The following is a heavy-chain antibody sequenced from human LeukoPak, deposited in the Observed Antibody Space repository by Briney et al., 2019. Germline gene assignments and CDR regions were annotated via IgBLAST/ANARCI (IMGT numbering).Heavy chain of an antibody. CDR1: GYTFTSYG. V-gene: IGHV1-18*01. D-gene: IGHD5-12*01. CDR2: ISAYNGDT. J-gene: IGHJ4*02. Sequence: ASVKVSCKASGYTFTSYGISWVRQAPGQGLEWMGWISAYNGDTNYAQELQGRVTMTTDTSTSTAYMELRSLRSDDTAVYYCARDTVATIPGYSGQGTLVTVSS. CDR3: ARDTVATIPGY.